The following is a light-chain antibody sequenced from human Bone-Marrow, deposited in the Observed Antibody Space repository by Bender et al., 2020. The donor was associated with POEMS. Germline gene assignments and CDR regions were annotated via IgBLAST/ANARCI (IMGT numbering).Light chain of an antibody. Sequence: QSVLTQPPSASGTPGQRVSISCSGSASNIRTNDVYWYQQLPGTAPKVLIYKHNERPSGVPDRFSGSKSGTSASLAISGLRSEDEADYYCQVWDSSSDHPRKMFGGGTKLTVL. CDR3: QVWDSSSDHPRKM. V-gene: IGLV1-47*01. CDR1: ASNIRTND. CDR2: KHN. J-gene: IGLJ3*02.